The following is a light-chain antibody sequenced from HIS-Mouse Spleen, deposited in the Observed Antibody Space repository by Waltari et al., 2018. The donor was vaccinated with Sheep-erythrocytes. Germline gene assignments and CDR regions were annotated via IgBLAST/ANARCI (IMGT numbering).Light chain of an antibody. J-gene: IGLJ1*01. CDR2: DVR. Sequence: QSALTQPRSVSGSPGQSVTISRTGTSSDVGGYNYVSWYQQHPGKAPKLMIYDVRKRPSGVPDRFSGSKSGNTASLTISGLQAEDEAEYYCCSYAGSYNHVFATGTKVTVL. CDR3: CSYAGSYNHV. CDR1: SSDVGGYNY. V-gene: IGLV2-11*01.